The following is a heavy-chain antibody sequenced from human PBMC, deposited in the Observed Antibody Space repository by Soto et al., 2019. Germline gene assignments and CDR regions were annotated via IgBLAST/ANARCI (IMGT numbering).Heavy chain of an antibody. CDR1: GCSIANNNYF. CDR3: AKVVVGATSHSDFDY. D-gene: IGHD2-15*01. Sequence: PXETRSRTCTVSGCSIANNNYFWGWVRQPPGKGLEWIGSAAYSGGTYKNPSLKSRVTVSVDTSKNQFSLKLTSVTAADTAVYYRAKVVVGATSHSDFDYSGQGSLATVSS. J-gene: IGHJ4*02. CDR2: AAYSGGT. V-gene: IGHV4-39*01.